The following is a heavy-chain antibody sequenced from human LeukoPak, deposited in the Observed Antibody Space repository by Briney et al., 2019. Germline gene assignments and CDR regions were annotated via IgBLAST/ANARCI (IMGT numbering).Heavy chain of an antibody. CDR3: ARSPQYCGGDCYSEYYFDY. V-gene: IGHV1-2*02. J-gene: IGHJ4*02. CDR2: INPNSGGT. CDR1: GYTFTGYY. Sequence: ASVKVSCKASGYTFTGYYMHWVRQAPGQGLEWMGWINPNSGGTNYAQKFQGRVTMTRDTSISTAYMELSRLRSDDTAAYYCARSPQYCGGDCYSEYYFDYWGQGTLVTVSS. D-gene: IGHD2-21*01.